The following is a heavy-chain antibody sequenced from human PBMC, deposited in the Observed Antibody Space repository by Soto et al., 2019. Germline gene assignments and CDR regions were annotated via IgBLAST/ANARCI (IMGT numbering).Heavy chain of an antibody. V-gene: IGHV1-18*04. CDR1: GYTFTSYG. D-gene: IGHD4-17*01. CDR3: AMDYGDRPEYFKH. Sequence: QVQLVQPGPDLKRPGASMKVSCKASGYTFTSYGISWVRQAPGQGLEWMAWISPLKGRTQYSQKAQGRVTLSTDTSSNTAYMEMTTLRVDDTAVYYCAMDYGDRPEYFKHLGQGTLVTVS. CDR2: ISPLKGRT. J-gene: IGHJ1*01.